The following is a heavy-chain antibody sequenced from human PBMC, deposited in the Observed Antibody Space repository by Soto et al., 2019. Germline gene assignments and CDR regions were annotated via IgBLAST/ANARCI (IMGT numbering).Heavy chain of an antibody. Sequence: PGGSLRLSCAASGFTLNAHYMSWSRHAPRKGLEWIGYSSNSGSFTRYADSVKGRFSISRDNAKSSLYLQISSLRSDDTATYYCVKSGDNYNLLDYWGQGTPGTVSS. D-gene: IGHD1-1*01. CDR1: GFTLNAHY. J-gene: IGHJ4*02. V-gene: IGHV3-11*06. CDR2: SSNSGSFT. CDR3: VKSGDNYNLLDY.